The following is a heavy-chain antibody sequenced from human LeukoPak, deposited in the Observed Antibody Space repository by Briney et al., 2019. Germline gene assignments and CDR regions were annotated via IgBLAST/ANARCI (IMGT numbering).Heavy chain of an antibody. J-gene: IGHJ6*02. CDR1: GGSISSSKYY. CDR2: IYYSGST. Sequence: SETLSLTCDVSGGSISSSKYYWSWIRQPPGKGLEYIGYIYYSGSTNYNPSLKSRVTISVDTSKDQFSLNLTSVTAADTAVYYCARLKCISTTCPSRYVMDVWGQGTTVTVSS. CDR3: ARLKCISTTCPSRYVMDV. V-gene: IGHV4-61*01. D-gene: IGHD2-2*01.